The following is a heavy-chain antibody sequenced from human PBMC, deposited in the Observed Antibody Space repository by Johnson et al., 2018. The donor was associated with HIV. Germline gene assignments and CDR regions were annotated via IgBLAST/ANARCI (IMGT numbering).Heavy chain of an antibody. CDR3: ARVRIGRENAFDI. D-gene: IGHD1-26*01. CDR1: GFTFSSYA. Sequence: QVQLVESGGGVVQPGRSLRLSCAASGFTFSSYALHWVRQTPGKGLEWLAVISFDGSNKYYADSVKGRFTISRDNSKNTLYLQMNSLRAEDTAVYYCARVRIGRENAFDIWGQGTMVTVSS. CDR2: ISFDGSNK. V-gene: IGHV3-30-3*01. J-gene: IGHJ3*02.